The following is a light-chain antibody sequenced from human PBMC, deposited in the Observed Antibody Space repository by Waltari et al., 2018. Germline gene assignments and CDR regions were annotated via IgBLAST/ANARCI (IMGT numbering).Light chain of an antibody. CDR3: MQSLQTLWT. Sequence: DIVVTQSPLSLPVTPGEPASISCRSSQSLLHRNGNNYLDWYLPKPGQSPQLLIYLGSNRASGVPDRFSGSGSGTDFTLRISRVEAEDVGGYYCMQSLQTLWTFGQGTKVEIK. J-gene: IGKJ1*01. CDR1: QSLLHRNGNNY. V-gene: IGKV2-28*01. CDR2: LGS.